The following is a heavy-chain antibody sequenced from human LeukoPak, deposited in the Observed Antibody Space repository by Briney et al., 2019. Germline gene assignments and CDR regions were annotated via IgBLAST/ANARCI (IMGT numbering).Heavy chain of an antibody. CDR3: ATALYYFDY. D-gene: IGHD2-15*01. V-gene: IGHV4-61*02. CDR2: IYTSGST. J-gene: IGHJ4*02. CDR1: GGSISSGSYY. Sequence: PSETLSLTCTVSGGSISSGSYYWSWIRQPAGKGLEWIGRIYTSGSTNYNPSLKSRVTISVDTSKNQFSLKLSSVTAADTAVYYCATALYYFDYWGQGTLVTVSS.